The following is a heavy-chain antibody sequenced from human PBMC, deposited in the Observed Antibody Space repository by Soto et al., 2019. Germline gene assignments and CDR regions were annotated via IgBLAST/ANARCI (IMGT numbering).Heavy chain of an antibody. CDR2: INPSGGST. V-gene: IGHV1-46*01. CDR1: GYTFTSYY. CDR3: ARDPYYYDSSGCRMDY. Sequence: QVQLVQSGAEVKKPGASVKVSCKASGYTFTSYYMHWVRQAPGQGLEWMGIINPSGGSTSYAQKFQGRVTMTRDTSTSTVYMELSSLRSEDTAVYYCARDPYYYDSSGCRMDYWGQGTLVTVSS. D-gene: IGHD3-22*01. J-gene: IGHJ4*02.